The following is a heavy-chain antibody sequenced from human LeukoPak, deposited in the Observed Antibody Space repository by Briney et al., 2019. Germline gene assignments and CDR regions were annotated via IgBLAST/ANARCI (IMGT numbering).Heavy chain of an antibody. D-gene: IGHD3-10*01. V-gene: IGHV4-59*01. CDR3: ARVLYGSGSYINWFDP. CDR1: GGSISSNY. Sequence: SETLSLTCTVSGGSISSNYWSWIRQPPGKGPEWIGYIYYSGNTKFNPSLKSRVTISVDTSKNHFSLKLSSVTAADTAVYYWARVLYGSGSYINWFDPWGQGTLVTVSS. J-gene: IGHJ5*02. CDR2: IYYSGNT.